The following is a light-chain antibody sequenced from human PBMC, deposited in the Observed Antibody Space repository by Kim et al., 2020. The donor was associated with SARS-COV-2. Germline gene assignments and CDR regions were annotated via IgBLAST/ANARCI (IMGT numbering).Light chain of an antibody. J-gene: IGKJ2*01. CDR3: QQYYTPPYT. Sequence: DIVMTQSPDSLAVSLGERATINCKSSQSVLHSSNNKNYLAWYQQKPGQPPKLLIYWASTRESGVPDRLSGSGSGTDFTLTISSLQAEDVAVYSCQQYYTPPYTFCQGTKLEI. V-gene: IGKV4-1*01. CDR2: WAS. CDR1: QSVLHSSNNKNY.